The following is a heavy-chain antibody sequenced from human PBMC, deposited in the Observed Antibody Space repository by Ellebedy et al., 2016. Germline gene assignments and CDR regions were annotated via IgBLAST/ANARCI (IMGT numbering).Heavy chain of an antibody. CDR2: INHSGST. CDR3: ARGPRGYSYGYYFDY. Sequence: SETLSLXXAVYGGSFSGYYWSWIRQPPGKGLEWIGEINHSGSTNYNPSLKSRVTISVDTSKNQFSLKLSSVTAADTAVYYCARGPRGYSYGYYFDYWGQGTLVTVSS. J-gene: IGHJ4*02. V-gene: IGHV4-34*01. CDR1: GGSFSGYY. D-gene: IGHD5-18*01.